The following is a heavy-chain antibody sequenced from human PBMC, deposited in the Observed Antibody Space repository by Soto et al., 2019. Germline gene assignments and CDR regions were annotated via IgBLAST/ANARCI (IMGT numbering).Heavy chain of an antibody. CDR3: VRVFGVVLIAYFDS. CDR1: GFSFSTSGVG. V-gene: IGHV2-5*02. D-gene: IGHD3-3*01. J-gene: IGHJ4*02. CDR2: VYWDDDK. Sequence: QITLKESGPTLVKPTQTLTLTCTFSGFSFSTSGVGVGWIRQPPGKALEWLALVYWDDDKPSRPSLTSRLTITKDTSKDQVVLIMTNLDPGDTATYYCVRVFGVVLIAYFDSWGRGTLVTVSS.